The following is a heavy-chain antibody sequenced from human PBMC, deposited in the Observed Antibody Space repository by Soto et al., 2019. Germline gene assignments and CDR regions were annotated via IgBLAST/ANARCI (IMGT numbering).Heavy chain of an antibody. CDR3: ARGICSSTSCYLSRTRGGPYNWFDP. Sequence: SETLSLTCPVSGGTISSGGYYWSWIRKHPGKGLEWIGYIYYSGSTYYNPSLKSRVTISVDTSKNQFSLKLSSVTAADTAVYYCARGICSSTSCYLSRTRGGPYNWFDPWGQGTLVTVSS. J-gene: IGHJ5*02. V-gene: IGHV4-31*03. D-gene: IGHD2-2*01. CDR2: IYYSGST. CDR1: GGTISSGGYY.